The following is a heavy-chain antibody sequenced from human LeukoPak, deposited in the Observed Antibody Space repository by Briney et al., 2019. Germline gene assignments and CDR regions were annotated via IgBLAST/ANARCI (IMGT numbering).Heavy chain of an antibody. V-gene: IGHV3-74*01. CDR2: IKSDGSST. Sequence: GGSLRLSCAASGFTFSSYWMHWVRQAPGKGLVWVSRIKSDGSSTSYADSVKGRFTISRDNAKNSLYLQMNSLRVEDTAVYYCAKLAKYFYGWETYYFFEHWGQGTPVTASS. CDR1: GFTFSSYW. J-gene: IGHJ4*02. D-gene: IGHD3-10*01. CDR3: AKLAKYFYGWETYYFFEH.